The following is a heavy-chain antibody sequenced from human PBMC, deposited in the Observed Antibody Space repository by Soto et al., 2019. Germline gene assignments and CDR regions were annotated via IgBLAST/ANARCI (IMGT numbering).Heavy chain of an antibody. CDR1: GYSFTSYW. CDR2: IYPGDSDT. V-gene: IGHV5-51*01. Sequence: PVESLKISCKGSGYSFTSYWIGWVRQMPGKGLEWIGIIYPGDSDTRYSPSFQGQVTISADKSISTAYLQWSSLKASDTAMYYCARQPPRYCSSTSCRNYYYGMDVWGQGTTVTVSS. J-gene: IGHJ6*02. D-gene: IGHD2-2*01. CDR3: ARQPPRYCSSTSCRNYYYGMDV.